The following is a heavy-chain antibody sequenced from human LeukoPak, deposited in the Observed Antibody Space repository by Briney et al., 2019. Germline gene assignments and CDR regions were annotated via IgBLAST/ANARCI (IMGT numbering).Heavy chain of an antibody. V-gene: IGHV3-23*01. D-gene: IGHD4-23*01. CDR3: AKRSDYGGNWNYFDN. Sequence: GGSLRLFCAASGFTFSSYGMSWVRQAPGKGLEWVSATSAGGGSTYYADSVKGRFTISRDNSKSTLYLQMNTLRAEDTAVYYCAKRSDYGGNWNYFDNWGQGTLVTVSS. J-gene: IGHJ4*02. CDR1: GFTFSSYG. CDR2: TSAGGGST.